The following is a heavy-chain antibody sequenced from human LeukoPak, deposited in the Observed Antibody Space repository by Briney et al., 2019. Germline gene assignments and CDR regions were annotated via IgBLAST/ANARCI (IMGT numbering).Heavy chain of an antibody. Sequence: GSLRLSCAASGFPFSGYCFHWVPQAPGEGLGWVAVISFDGRYKDFVDSVKGRFTISRDNAKNSLDLQMSSLRPEDTALYYCVKDKHRDGYTYGVYDSWGQGTLITVSS. D-gene: IGHD5-12*01. CDR2: ISFDGRYK. J-gene: IGHJ5*01. CDR3: VKDKHRDGYTYGVYDS. V-gene: IGHV3-30*04. CDR1: GFPFSGYC.